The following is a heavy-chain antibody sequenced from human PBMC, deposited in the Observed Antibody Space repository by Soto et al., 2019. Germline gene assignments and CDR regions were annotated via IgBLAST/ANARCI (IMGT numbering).Heavy chain of an antibody. CDR3: AVAVAGPTAIGY. V-gene: IGHV3-74*01. Sequence: EVQLVESGGGLVQPGGSLRLSCAASGFTFSSYWMHWVRQAPGKGLVWVSRINSDGSSTSYADSVKGRLTISRDNAKNTLYLPMNSLSAEDTAVYYCAVAVAGPTAIGYWGQGTLVTVSS. CDR1: GFTFSSYW. J-gene: IGHJ4*02. CDR2: INSDGSST. D-gene: IGHD6-19*01.